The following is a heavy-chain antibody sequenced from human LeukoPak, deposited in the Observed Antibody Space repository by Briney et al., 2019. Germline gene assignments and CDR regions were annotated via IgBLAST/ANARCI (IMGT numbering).Heavy chain of an antibody. J-gene: IGHJ6*03. CDR3: ARIYYDSSGYYNRYYYYYMDV. CDR2: IIPIFGTA. V-gene: IGHV1-69*13. CDR1: GGTFSSYA. D-gene: IGHD3-22*01. Sequence: SVKVSCKASGGTFSSYAISWVRQAPGQGLEWMGGIIPIFGTANYAQKFQGRVTITADESTSTAYMELSSLRSVDTAVYYCARIYYDSSGYYNRYYYYYMDVWGKGTTVTVSS.